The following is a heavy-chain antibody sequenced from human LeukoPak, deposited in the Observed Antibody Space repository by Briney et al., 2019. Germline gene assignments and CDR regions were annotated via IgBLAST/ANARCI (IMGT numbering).Heavy chain of an antibody. CDR2: INPSGGST. Sequence: ASVKVSCTASGYTFTSYYMHCVRQAPGQGLEWMGIINPSGGSTSYAQKFQGRVTMTRDTSTSTVYMELSSLRSEDTAVYYCAREGAYCGGDCSGDAFDIWGQGTMVTVSS. CDR1: GYTFTSYY. J-gene: IGHJ3*02. D-gene: IGHD2-21*02. CDR3: AREGAYCGGDCSGDAFDI. V-gene: IGHV1-46*01.